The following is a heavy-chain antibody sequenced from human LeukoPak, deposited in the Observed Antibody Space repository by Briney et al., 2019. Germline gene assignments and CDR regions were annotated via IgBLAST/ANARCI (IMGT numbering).Heavy chain of an antibody. D-gene: IGHD3-22*01. Sequence: ASVKVSCKASGYTFTDYYMHWVRQAPGQGLEWMGWINPNSGGTNYAKKFQGRVTMTRDTSISTVYMVLGRQRSADTAVEYYARDEDDSSYNAFDICGQGTMVTVSS. J-gene: IGHJ3*02. V-gene: IGHV1-2*02. CDR3: ARDEDDSSYNAFDI. CDR2: INPNSGGT. CDR1: GYTFTDYY.